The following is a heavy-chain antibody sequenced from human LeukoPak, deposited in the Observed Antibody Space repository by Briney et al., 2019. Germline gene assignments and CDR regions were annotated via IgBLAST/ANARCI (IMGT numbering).Heavy chain of an antibody. Sequence: QPGGSLRVSCAASGFNFSNYGMHWGRQAPGKGLEWVAFIRYDGSNKYYADSVKGRFTISRDNSKNTLYLQMNSLRAEDTAVYYCAKDHLREDDFWSGYYVGYYMDVWGKGTTVTVSS. J-gene: IGHJ6*03. D-gene: IGHD3-3*01. CDR2: IRYDGSNK. V-gene: IGHV3-30*02. CDR3: AKDHLREDDFWSGYYVGYYMDV. CDR1: GFNFSNYG.